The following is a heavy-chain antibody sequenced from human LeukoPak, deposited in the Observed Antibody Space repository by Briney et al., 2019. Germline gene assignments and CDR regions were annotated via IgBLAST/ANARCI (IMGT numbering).Heavy chain of an antibody. CDR2: IIPIFGTA. CDR1: GYTFSGYC. V-gene: IGHV1-69*13. Sequence: GASVKVSCKASGYTFSGYCLHWVRQAPGQGLEWMGGIIPIFGTANYAQKFQGRVTITADESTSTAYMELSSLRSEDTAVYYCARERNYGDYNNWFDPWGQGTLVTVSS. J-gene: IGHJ5*02. CDR3: ARERNYGDYNNWFDP. D-gene: IGHD4-17*01.